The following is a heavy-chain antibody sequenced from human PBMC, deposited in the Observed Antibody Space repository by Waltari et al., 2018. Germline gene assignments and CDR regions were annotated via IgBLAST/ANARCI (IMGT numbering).Heavy chain of an antibody. CDR1: GFSFSIYA. Sequence: QVHLVESGGGVVQPGRSLRLSCAAPGFSFSIYAMHWVRQAPGKGLEWAAVISFDGKNKYYADSVKCRFAISRDDSKNTLYLQMNSLRTEDTAVYYCATDGTDCSTTSCYFGGIDVWGQGTTVTVSS. CDR2: ISFDGKNK. J-gene: IGHJ6*02. D-gene: IGHD2-2*01. CDR3: ATDGTDCSTTSCYFGGIDV. V-gene: IGHV3-30*09.